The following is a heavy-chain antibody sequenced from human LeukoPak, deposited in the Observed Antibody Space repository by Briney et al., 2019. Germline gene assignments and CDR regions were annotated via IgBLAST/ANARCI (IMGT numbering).Heavy chain of an antibody. D-gene: IGHD6-19*01. CDR2: INSNGGTA. Sequence: GGSLRHTCAASGFTFSIYAMSWARQAPGKGLEWVSVINSNGGTAHYAGSVRGRFTISRDNSKNVVSLQMKSLRADDTAIYFCVRDRGSGWYYMDLWGQGTLVTVSS. V-gene: IGHV3-23*01. CDR1: GFTFSIYA. CDR3: VRDRGSGWYYMDL. J-gene: IGHJ4*02.